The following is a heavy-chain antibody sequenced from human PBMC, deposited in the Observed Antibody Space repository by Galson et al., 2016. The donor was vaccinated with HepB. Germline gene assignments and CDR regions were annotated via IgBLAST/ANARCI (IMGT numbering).Heavy chain of an antibody. D-gene: IGHD5-24*01. V-gene: IGHV3-23*01. CDR2: ISGSGVGT. CDR3: AKDDDDYNDAFDI. Sequence: SPRLPCAASGFTLRSYTMSWVRQAPGKGLEWVSAISGSGVGTYYADSVRGRFTISRDNSKNTLYLQMNSLRAEDTAVYYCAKDDDDYNDAFDIWGQGTMVTVSS. J-gene: IGHJ3*02. CDR1: GFTLRSYT.